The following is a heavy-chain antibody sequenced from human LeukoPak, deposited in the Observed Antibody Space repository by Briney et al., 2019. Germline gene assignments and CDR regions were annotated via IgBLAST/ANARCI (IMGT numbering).Heavy chain of an antibody. Sequence: SETLSLTCTVSGGSISSYYWSWIRQPPGKGLEWIGYIYTSGSTNYNPSLKSRVTISVDTSKNQFSLQLSSVTAADTAVYYCARSRAMATIAFDIWGQGTMVTVSS. J-gene: IGHJ3*02. V-gene: IGHV4-4*09. CDR3: ARSRAMATIAFDI. CDR2: IYTSGST. CDR1: GGSISSYY. D-gene: IGHD5-24*01.